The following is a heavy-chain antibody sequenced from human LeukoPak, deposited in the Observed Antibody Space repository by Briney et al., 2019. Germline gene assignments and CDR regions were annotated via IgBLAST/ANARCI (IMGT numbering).Heavy chain of an antibody. Sequence: SSQTLSLTCAVSGGSISSGGYSWSWIRQPPGKGLEWIGYIYHSGSTYYNPSLKSRVTISVDRSKNQFSLKLSSVTAADTAVYYCARGGLGPAARVDWFDPWGQGTLVTVSS. CDR2: IYHSGST. V-gene: IGHV4-30-2*01. CDR1: GGSISSGGYS. CDR3: ARGGLGPAARVDWFDP. D-gene: IGHD2-2*01. J-gene: IGHJ5*02.